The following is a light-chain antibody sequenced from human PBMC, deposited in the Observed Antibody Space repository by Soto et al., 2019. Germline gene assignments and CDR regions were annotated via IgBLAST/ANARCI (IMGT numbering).Light chain of an antibody. CDR1: QSVTYN. CDR2: GAS. CDR3: HQRQSWPRT. J-gene: IGKJ1*01. Sequence: ETMLTQSPATLSASPGERVTLSCRATQSVTYNLAWYQQKPGQAPRLLIYGASTRATGIPARFSGSGSGTEFTLTVSSLQSEDFAVYYCHQRQSWPRTFGQGTKVDI. V-gene: IGKV3-15*01.